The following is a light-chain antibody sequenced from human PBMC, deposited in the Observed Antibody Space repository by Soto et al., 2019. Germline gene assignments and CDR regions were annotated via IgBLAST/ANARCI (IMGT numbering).Light chain of an antibody. CDR3: QHYNSYSVA. CDR1: QTISSW. V-gene: IGKV1-5*03. Sequence: DIKMTQSPSTLSGSPGDRVTITCRASQTISSWLAWYQQNPGKAPKLLIYKASTVTSGVPSRFSGSGSGTEFTLTISSLQPDDFASYYCQHYNSYSVAFGQGTKV. J-gene: IGKJ1*01. CDR2: KAS.